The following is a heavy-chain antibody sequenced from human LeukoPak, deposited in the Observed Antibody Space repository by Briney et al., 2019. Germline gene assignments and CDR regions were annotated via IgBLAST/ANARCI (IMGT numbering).Heavy chain of an antibody. CDR3: ARDPAYYYDSSGYYSGGYLDY. CDR1: GFIFSSYA. V-gene: IGHV3-30*04. D-gene: IGHD3-22*01. CDR2: ISYDVSNK. J-gene: IGHJ4*02. Sequence: GGSLRLSCAASGFIFSSYAMHWVRQAPGKGLEWVAVISYDVSNKYYADSVKGRFTISRDNSKNTLYLQMNSLRAEDTAVYYCARDPAYYYDSSGYYSGGYLDYWGQGTLVTVSS.